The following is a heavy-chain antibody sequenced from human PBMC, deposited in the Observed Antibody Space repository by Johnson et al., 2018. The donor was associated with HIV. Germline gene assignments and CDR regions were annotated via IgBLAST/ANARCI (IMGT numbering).Heavy chain of an antibody. CDR3: AKVSSQSSSGYDAFDI. J-gene: IGHJ3*02. CDR1: GFTFDDYG. D-gene: IGHD6-13*01. Sequence: EVQLVESGGGVERPGGSLRLSCATSGFTFDDYGMSWVRQVPGTGLEWVSGINWNGGSTGYADSVKGRFTISRDNAKKSLVLQMNSLRAEDTAVYYCAKVSSQSSSGYDAFDIWGQGTMVTVSS. CDR2: INWNGGST. V-gene: IGHV3-20*04.